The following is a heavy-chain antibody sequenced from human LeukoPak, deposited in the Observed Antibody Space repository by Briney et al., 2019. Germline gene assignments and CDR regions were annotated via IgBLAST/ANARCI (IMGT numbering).Heavy chain of an antibody. D-gene: IGHD5-18*01. Sequence: NPSETLSLTCAVYGGSFSGYYWSWIRQPPGKGLEWIGEINHSGSTNYNPSLKSRVTISVDTSKNQFSLKLSSVTAADTAVYYCARHRPYNYWGQGTLVTVSS. J-gene: IGHJ4*02. CDR2: INHSGST. V-gene: IGHV4-34*01. CDR1: GGSFSGYY. CDR3: ARHRPYNY.